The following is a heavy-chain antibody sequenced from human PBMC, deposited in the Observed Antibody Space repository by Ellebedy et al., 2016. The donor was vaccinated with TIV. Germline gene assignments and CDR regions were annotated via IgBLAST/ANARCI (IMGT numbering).Heavy chain of an antibody. D-gene: IGHD1-26*01. CDR2: IGGSNGNT. V-gene: IGHV3-23*01. CDR3: AKDLRPGFGWEFDY. CDR1: GFTFSGYA. Sequence: GESLKISXAASGFTFSGYAMSWVRQAPGKGLEWVSGIGGSNGNTYYADSVKGRFTISRDNSKNTLFLEMHSLRAEDTAVYYCAKDLRPGFGWEFDYWGQGTLVTVSS. J-gene: IGHJ4*02.